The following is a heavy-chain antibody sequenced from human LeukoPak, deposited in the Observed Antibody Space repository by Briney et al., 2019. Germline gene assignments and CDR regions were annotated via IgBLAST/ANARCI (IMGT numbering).Heavy chain of an antibody. J-gene: IGHJ3*02. CDR2: ISWNSGSI. V-gene: IGHV3-9*01. CDR1: GFTFDDYA. D-gene: IGHD2-2*01. Sequence: GGSLRLSCAASGFTFDDYAMHWVRQAPGKGLEWVSGISWNSGSIGYADSVKGRFTISRDNAKNSLYLQMNSLRAEDTALYYCAKEVVPAAGDAFDIWGQGTMVTVSS. CDR3: AKEVVPAAGDAFDI.